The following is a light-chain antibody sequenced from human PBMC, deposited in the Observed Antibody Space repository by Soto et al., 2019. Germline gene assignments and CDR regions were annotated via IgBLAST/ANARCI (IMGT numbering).Light chain of an antibody. Sequence: QSVLTQPPSASATPGQRVTISCSGSDSNIGSNTVSWYQHLPGTAPKLLIYSENQRPSGVPDRFSGSKSGTSASLAISGLQSDDEADYYCAAWDDSLNGQVFGTGTKVTVL. CDR2: SEN. J-gene: IGLJ1*01. CDR1: DSNIGSNT. V-gene: IGLV1-44*01. CDR3: AAWDDSLNGQV.